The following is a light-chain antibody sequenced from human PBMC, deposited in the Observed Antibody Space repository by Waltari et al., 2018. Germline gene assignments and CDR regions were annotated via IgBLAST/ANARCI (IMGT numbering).Light chain of an antibody. CDR1: SSDCPGVDL. Sequence: QSPLTQPPPLTGSASPSITIPCTATSSDCPGVDLVPWYQHHPGKAPRLLIYEVNKRPSGVSTRFSGSRSGNTASLTISGLQPEDEADYYCSSYTSNTTPIFGGETKLTVL. V-gene: IGLV2-14*01. J-gene: IGLJ2*01. CDR3: SSYTSNTTPI. CDR2: EVN.